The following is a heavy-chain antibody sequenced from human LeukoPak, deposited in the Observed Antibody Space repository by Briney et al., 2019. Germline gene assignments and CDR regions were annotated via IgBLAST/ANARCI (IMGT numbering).Heavy chain of an antibody. Sequence: GGSLRLSCEGSGFMFSNYWMNWVRQAPGKGLEWVGFIRSKVYGGTPEYAASVKGRFTISRDDSKGIAYLQMNSLKTEDTAVYYCTRDQTPYYWGQGTLVTVSS. J-gene: IGHJ4*02. CDR1: GFMFSNYW. CDR3: TRDQTPYY. CDR2: IRSKVYGGTP. V-gene: IGHV3-49*04.